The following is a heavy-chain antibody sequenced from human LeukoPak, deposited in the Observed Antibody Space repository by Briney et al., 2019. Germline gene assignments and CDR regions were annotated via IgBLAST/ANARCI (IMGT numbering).Heavy chain of an antibody. D-gene: IGHD3-22*01. CDR1: GYTFTSYD. CDR3: AREDYYDSSGYSYYYGMDV. Sequence: ASVKVSCKASGYTFTSYDINWVRQATGQGLEWMGWMNPNSGNTGYAQKLQGRVTMTTDTSTSTAYMELRSLRSDDTAMYYCAREDYYDSSGYSYYYGMDVWGQGTTVTVSS. J-gene: IGHJ6*02. CDR2: MNPNSGNT. V-gene: IGHV1-8*01.